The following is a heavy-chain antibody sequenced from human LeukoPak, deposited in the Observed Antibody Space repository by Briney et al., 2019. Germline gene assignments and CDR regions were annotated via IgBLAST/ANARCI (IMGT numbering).Heavy chain of an antibody. D-gene: IGHD3-22*01. CDR3: AKAGYYYDSSGGGAFDI. CDR1: GFTFDDYA. CDR2: ISGDGSIT. J-gene: IGHJ3*02. Sequence: GGSLRLSCAASGFTFDDYAMHWVRQPPGKGLECVSLISGDGSITYYADSVKGRFTISRDNSKNTLYLQMNSLRAEDTAVYYCAKAGYYYDSSGGGAFDIWGQGTMVTVSS. V-gene: IGHV3-43*02.